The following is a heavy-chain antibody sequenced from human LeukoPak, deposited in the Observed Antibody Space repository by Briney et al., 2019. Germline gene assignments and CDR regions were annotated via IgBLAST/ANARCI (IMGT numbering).Heavy chain of an antibody. CDR1: GFSLSSYA. J-gene: IGHJ5*02. D-gene: IGHD3-3*01. CDR2: ISGSGGST. Sequence: PGGSLRLSCAASGFSLSSYALTWVRQAPGRGLEWVSAISGSGGSTYYADSVKGRFTISRDNSKNTLYLQMNSLRAEDTAVYYCAKGLTIFGNNWFDPWGQGTLVTVS. CDR3: AKGLTIFGNNWFDP. V-gene: IGHV3-23*01.